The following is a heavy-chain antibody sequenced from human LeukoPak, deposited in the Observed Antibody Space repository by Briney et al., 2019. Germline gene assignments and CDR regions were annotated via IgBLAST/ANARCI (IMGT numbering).Heavy chain of an antibody. CDR1: GFTFSSYA. J-gene: IGHJ4*02. CDR2: ISYDGSNK. D-gene: IGHD6-19*01. V-gene: IGHV3-30-3*01. CDR3: ASPPPYSSGWYYFDY. Sequence: GGSLRLSCAASGFTFSSYAMHWVRQAPGKGLEWVAVISYDGSNKYYADSVKGRFTISRDNSKNTLYLQMNSLRAEDTAVYYCASPPPYSSGWYYFDYWGQGTLVTVSS.